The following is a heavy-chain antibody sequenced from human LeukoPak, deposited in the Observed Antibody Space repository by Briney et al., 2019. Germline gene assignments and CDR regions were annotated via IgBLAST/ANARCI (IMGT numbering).Heavy chain of an antibody. D-gene: IGHD3-22*01. V-gene: IGHV3-30*04. Sequence: GRSLSLSCAASGFTFSNYAIHWVRQAPGKGLEWVAVISFDGTKSYYADSVKGRFTISRDNSKYTLFLQMTSLRAEDTAVYYCARSRVANDSSGYYFKLDYWGQGTLVTVSS. CDR3: ARSRVANDSSGYYFKLDY. CDR1: GFTFSNYA. J-gene: IGHJ4*02. CDR2: ISFDGTKS.